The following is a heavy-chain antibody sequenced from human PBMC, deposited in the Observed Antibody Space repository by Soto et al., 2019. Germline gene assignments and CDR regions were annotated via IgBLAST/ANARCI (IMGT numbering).Heavy chain of an antibody. J-gene: IGHJ5*02. Sequence: GSLRLSCAASGFTFSTYWMHWVRQAPGKGLVWVSRIISDGSSTSYADSVKGRFTISRDNAKNTLYLQMNSLRADDTAVYYCAKAWEVNWFDPWGQGTLVTVSS. CDR2: IISDGSST. CDR3: AKAWEVNWFDP. D-gene: IGHD1-26*01. V-gene: IGHV3-74*01. CDR1: GFTFSTYW.